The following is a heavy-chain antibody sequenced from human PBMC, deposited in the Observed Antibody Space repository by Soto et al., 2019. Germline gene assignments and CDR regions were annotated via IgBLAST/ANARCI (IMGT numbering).Heavy chain of an antibody. J-gene: IGHJ6*02. CDR1: GGTFSSYA. V-gene: IGHV1-69*13. CDR3: ARVRSKGYCTNGVCYRAYYGMDV. Sequence: ASVKVSCKASGGTFSSYAISWVRQAPGQGLEWMGGIIPIFGTANYAQKFQGRVTITADESTSTAYMELSSLRSEDTAVYYCARVRSKGYCTNGVCYRAYYGMDVWGQGTTVTVSS. CDR2: IIPIFGTA. D-gene: IGHD2-8*01.